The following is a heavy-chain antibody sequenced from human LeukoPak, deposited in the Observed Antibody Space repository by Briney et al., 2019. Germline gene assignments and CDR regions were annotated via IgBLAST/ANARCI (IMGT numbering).Heavy chain of an antibody. Sequence: SAKVSCKASGGTFSSYTISWVRQAPGQGLEWMGRIIPILGIANYAQKFQGRVTITADKSTSTAYMELSSLRSEDTAVYYCASDRKGVAVAGEDFYYYGMDVWGQGTTVTVSS. CDR2: IIPILGIA. V-gene: IGHV1-69*02. CDR1: GGTFSSYT. D-gene: IGHD6-19*01. J-gene: IGHJ6*02. CDR3: ASDRKGVAVAGEDFYYYGMDV.